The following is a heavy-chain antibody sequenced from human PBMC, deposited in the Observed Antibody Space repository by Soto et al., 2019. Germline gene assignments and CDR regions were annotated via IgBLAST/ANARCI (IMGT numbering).Heavy chain of an antibody. CDR3: ARDQDIVLVPAAMTYYYGMDV. D-gene: IGHD2-2*01. Sequence: SETLSLTCTVSGGSISSYYWSWIRQPPGKGLEWIGYIYYSGSTNYNPSLKSRVTISVDTSKSQFSLKLSSVTAADTAVYYCARDQDIVLVPAAMTYYYGMDVWGQGTTVTVSS. CDR1: GGSISSYY. CDR2: IYYSGST. J-gene: IGHJ6*02. V-gene: IGHV4-59*01.